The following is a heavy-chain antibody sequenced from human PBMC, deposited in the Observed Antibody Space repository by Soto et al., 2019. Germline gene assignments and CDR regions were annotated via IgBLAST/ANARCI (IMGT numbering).Heavy chain of an antibody. D-gene: IGHD6-19*01. J-gene: IGHJ4*02. CDR1: GGSISSYY. V-gene: IGHV4-59*08. CDR2: IYYSGST. Sequence: TSETLSLTCTVSGGSISSYYWSWIRQPPGKGLEWIGYIYYSGSTNYNPSLKSRVTISVDTSKNQFSLKLSSVTAADTAVYYCARHTGIAVARDFDYWGQGTPVTVSS. CDR3: ARHTGIAVARDFDY.